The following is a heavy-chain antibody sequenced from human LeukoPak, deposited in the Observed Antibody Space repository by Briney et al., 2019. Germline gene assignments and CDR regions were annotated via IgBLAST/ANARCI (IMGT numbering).Heavy chain of an antibody. Sequence: PGGSLRLSCAASGFTFSTYAMDWVRQAPGKGLEWVSYLSSSSSVIYHADSVKGRFTISRDNAKNSLYLQMNSLRAEDTAVYYCARLLVYNSGGEAFDHWGQGTLVTVSS. D-gene: IGHD1-20*01. J-gene: IGHJ4*02. CDR1: GFTFSTYA. CDR3: ARLLVYNSGGEAFDH. CDR2: LSSSSSVI. V-gene: IGHV3-48*01.